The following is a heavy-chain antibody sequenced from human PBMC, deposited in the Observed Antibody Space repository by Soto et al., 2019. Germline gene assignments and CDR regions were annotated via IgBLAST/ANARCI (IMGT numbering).Heavy chain of an antibody. D-gene: IGHD2-15*01. CDR1: GFTFNHYA. J-gene: IGHJ4*02. Sequence: ESGGGLVQRGGSLRLSCAASGFTFNHYAMSWVRQAPGKGLEWVSIIIANGGTFYADSVKGRFTISRDNSKNTVYLQMSSLRVEDTAIYYCAKDYTVAADPSSVILFDYWCQGALVTVSS. V-gene: IGHV3-23*01. CDR3: AKDYTVAADPSSVILFDY. CDR2: IIANGGT.